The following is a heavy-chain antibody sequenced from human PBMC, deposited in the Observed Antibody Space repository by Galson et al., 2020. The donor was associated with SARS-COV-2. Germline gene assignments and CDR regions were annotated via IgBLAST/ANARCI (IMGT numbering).Heavy chain of an antibody. D-gene: IGHD3-10*01. Sequence: SETLSLTCAVSGGSTSSSNWWCWVRQHPGKGLEWIGEIYHSGSTNYNPSLKSRVTISVDTSKNQFSLKLSSVTAADTAVYYCARDPSGSYDYWGQGTLVTVSS. CDR3: ARDPSGSYDY. CDR2: IYHSGST. CDR1: GGSTSSSNW. J-gene: IGHJ4*02. V-gene: IGHV4-4*02.